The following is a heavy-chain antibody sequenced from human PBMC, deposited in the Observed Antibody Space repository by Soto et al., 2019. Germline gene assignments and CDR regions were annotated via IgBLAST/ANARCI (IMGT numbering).Heavy chain of an antibody. CDR2: IYYSGST. V-gene: IGHV4-59*01. J-gene: IGHJ3*02. CDR3: ARDADSGYDQGHGFDI. Sequence: PSETLSLTCTVSGGSISSYYWSWIRQPPGKGLEWIGYIYYSGSTNYNPSLKSRVTISVDTSKNQFSLKLSSVTAADTAVYYCARDADSGYDQGHGFDIWGQGTRVTVSS. D-gene: IGHD5-12*01. CDR1: GGSISSYY.